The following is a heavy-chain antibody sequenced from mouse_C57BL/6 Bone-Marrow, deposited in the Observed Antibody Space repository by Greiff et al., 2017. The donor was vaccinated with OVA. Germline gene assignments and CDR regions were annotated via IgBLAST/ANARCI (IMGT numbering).Heavy chain of an antibody. V-gene: IGHV7-1*01. CDR2: SRNKANDYTT. Sequence: EVQGVESGGGLVQSGRSLRLSCATSGFTFSDFYMEWVRQAPGKGLEWIAASRNKANDYTTEYSASVKGRFIVSRDTSQSILYLQMNALRAEDTAIYYCARGTGTWYFDVWGTGTTVTVSS. CDR1: GFTFSDFY. CDR3: ARGTGTWYFDV. D-gene: IGHD4-1*01. J-gene: IGHJ1*03.